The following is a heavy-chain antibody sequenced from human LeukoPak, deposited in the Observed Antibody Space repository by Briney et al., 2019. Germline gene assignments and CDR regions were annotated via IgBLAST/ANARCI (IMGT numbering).Heavy chain of an antibody. CDR1: GFTFSDYY. J-gene: IGHJ4*02. CDR3: ARDTTARYLDY. Sequence: GGSLRLSCAASGFTFSDYYMSWIRQAPGKGLEWVAVIWYDGSNQYYADSVKGRFTISRDNSKNMVFLQMNSLRDDDTAVYYCARDTTARYLDYWGQGTLVIVSS. CDR2: IWYDGSNQ. V-gene: IGHV3-33*08. D-gene: IGHD1-1*01.